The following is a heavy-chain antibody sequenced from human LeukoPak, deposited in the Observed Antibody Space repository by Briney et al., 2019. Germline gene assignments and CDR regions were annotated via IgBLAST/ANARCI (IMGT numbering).Heavy chain of an antibody. CDR3: ARGEGIAVASWFDP. J-gene: IGHJ5*02. V-gene: IGHV1-2*02. Sequence: ASVKVSCKASGYTFTGYYMHWVRQAPGQGLEWMGWINPNSGGTNYAQKFQGRVTMTRDTSISTAYMELSRLRSDDTAVYYCARGEGIAVASWFDPWGQGTLVTVSS. CDR1: GYTFTGYY. CDR2: INPNSGGT. D-gene: IGHD6-19*01.